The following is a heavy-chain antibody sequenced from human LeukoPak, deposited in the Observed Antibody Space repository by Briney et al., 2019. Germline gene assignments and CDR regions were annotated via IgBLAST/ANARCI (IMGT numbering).Heavy chain of an antibody. Sequence: ASVKVSCKASGYTFTSYYMHWVRQAPAQGLEWMGIINHSGGSISYAQKFQSRVTMTRDTSTSTVYMELSSLRSEDTAVYYCARGGSYFLPDYWGQGTLVTVSS. J-gene: IGHJ4*02. D-gene: IGHD1-26*01. CDR3: ARGGSYFLPDY. CDR2: INHSGGSI. V-gene: IGHV1-46*01. CDR1: GYTFTSYY.